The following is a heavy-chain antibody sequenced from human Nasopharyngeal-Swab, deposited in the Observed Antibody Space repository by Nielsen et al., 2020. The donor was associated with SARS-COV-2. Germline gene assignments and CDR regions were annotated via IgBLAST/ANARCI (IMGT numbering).Heavy chain of an antibody. CDR2: VYPGNSEV. CDR1: GYSFVNHW. CDR3: ARRAARDGYNYEVDP. J-gene: IGHJ5*02. Sequence: GESLKISCMASGYSFVNHWIGWVRQKPGKGLEWMGMVYPGNSEVAYSPSFQGQVTISADKSINTAYLQWTSLRASDTAVYYCARRAARDGYNYEVDPWGQGTRVTVSS. D-gene: IGHD5-24*01. V-gene: IGHV5-51*01.